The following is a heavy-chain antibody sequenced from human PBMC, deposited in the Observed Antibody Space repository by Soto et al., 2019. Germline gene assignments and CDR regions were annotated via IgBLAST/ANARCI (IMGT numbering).Heavy chain of an antibody. Sequence: GGSLGLSCAASGFTFSSYAMSWVRQAPGKWQEWVSAISGSGGSTYYADSVKGRFTISRDNSKDTLYLQMNSLRAEDTAVYYCAKDLAGDYDFWSGSIDMDVWGQGTTVTVSS. J-gene: IGHJ6*02. V-gene: IGHV3-23*01. D-gene: IGHD3-3*01. CDR2: ISGSGGST. CDR3: AKDLAGDYDFWSGSIDMDV. CDR1: GFTFSSYA.